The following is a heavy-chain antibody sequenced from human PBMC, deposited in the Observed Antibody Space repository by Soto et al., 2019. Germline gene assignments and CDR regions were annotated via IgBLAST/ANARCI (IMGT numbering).Heavy chain of an antibody. V-gene: IGHV3-48*03. CDR2: ISSSGTTI. D-gene: IGHD3-22*01. J-gene: IGHJ4*02. CDR3: AKDADSSGYYPYY. CDR1: GFTFSSYE. Sequence: GGSLRLSCAASGFTFSSYEMNWVRQALGKGLEWISYISSSGTTIYYADSVKGRFTISRDNSKNTLYLQMNSLRAEDTAVYYCAKDADSSGYYPYYWGQGXLVTVSS.